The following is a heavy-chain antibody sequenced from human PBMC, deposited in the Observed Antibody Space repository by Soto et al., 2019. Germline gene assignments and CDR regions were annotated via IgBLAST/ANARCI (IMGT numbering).Heavy chain of an antibody. Sequence: PSETLSLTCTVSGDSIISSDFYWGWFRRPPGKGLEWIGSIFYLGSSYYNPSLKSRVTMSVDTSKNQFSLRLRSVTAADTALYFCARHSLALRKNNWFDPWGQGIMVTVSS. V-gene: IGHV4-39*01. CDR3: ARHSLALRKNNWFDP. CDR2: IFYLGSS. CDR1: GDSIISSDFY. J-gene: IGHJ5*02. D-gene: IGHD3-3*02.